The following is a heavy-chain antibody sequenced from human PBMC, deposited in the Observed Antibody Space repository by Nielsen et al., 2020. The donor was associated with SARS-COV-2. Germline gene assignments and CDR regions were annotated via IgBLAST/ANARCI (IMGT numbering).Heavy chain of an antibody. CDR1: GGSFSGYY. D-gene: IGHD2-2*01. Sequence: SETLSLTCAVYGGSFSGYYWGWIRQPPGKGLEWIGEINHSGSTNYNPPLKSRVTISVDTSKNQFSLKLSSVTAADTAVYYCARGAVPEYQLPGVCFDYWGQGTLVTVSS. CDR2: INHSGST. V-gene: IGHV4-34*01. J-gene: IGHJ4*02. CDR3: ARGAVPEYQLPGVCFDY.